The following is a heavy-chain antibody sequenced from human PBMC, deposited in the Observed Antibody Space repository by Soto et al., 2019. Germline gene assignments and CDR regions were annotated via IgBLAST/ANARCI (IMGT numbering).Heavy chain of an antibody. V-gene: IGHV3-23*01. J-gene: IGHJ5*02. D-gene: IGHD2-8*01. CDR1: GFSFFIYA. CDR3: AKIEMGWFAH. Sequence: PGGSLRLSCTGSGFSFFIYAMSWVRQAPGKGLEWVSTISGSGGHTYYADSVKGRFVVSRDNDKNTVYLHMSSLTGEDTAVYFCAKIEMGWFAHWGQGTQVTVS. CDR2: ISGSGGHT.